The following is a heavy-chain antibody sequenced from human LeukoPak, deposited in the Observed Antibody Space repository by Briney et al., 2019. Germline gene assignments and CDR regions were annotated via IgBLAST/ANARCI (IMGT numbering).Heavy chain of an antibody. CDR1: GDNVSNNIAA. Sequence: SQTLSLTCAISGDNVSNNIAAWSWIRQSPSRGLEWLGRTYYKSKWYNDYAVSVKSRITFNPDTSKNQFSLQLISVTPEDTAVYYCAGGTGASDAFNIWGQGTMVTVSS. CDR2: TYYKSKWYN. D-gene: IGHD3/OR15-3a*01. J-gene: IGHJ3*02. CDR3: AGGTGASDAFNI. V-gene: IGHV6-1*01.